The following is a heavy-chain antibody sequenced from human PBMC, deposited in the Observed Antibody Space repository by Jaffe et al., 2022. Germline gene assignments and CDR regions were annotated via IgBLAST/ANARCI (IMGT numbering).Heavy chain of an antibody. Sequence: QVQLQESGPGLVKPSQTLSLTCTVSGGSISSGSYYWSWIRQPAGKGLEWIGRIYTSGSTNYNPSLKSRVTISVDTSKNQFSLKLSSVTAADTAVYYCARDHFDWSPYNYYHYYYYYYMDVWGKGTTVTVSS. D-gene: IGHD3-9*01. V-gene: IGHV4-61*02. CDR1: GGSISSGSYY. J-gene: IGHJ6*03. CDR3: ARDHFDWSPYNYYHYYYYYYMDV. CDR2: IYTSGST.